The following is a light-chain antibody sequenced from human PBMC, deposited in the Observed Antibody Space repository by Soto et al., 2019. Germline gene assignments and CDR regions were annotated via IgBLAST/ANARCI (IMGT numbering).Light chain of an antibody. Sequence: IQLPQSPSSLSASLGDRVTITCLASQDIAIYLAWYQQKPGEAPKLLIYAASTLYGGVPSRFSGSGSGTDFALTITSLQAEDFATYYCQQLRRYPSTFGGGTKVDIK. V-gene: IGKV1-9*01. CDR3: QQLRRYPST. CDR2: AAS. J-gene: IGKJ4*01. CDR1: QDIAIY.